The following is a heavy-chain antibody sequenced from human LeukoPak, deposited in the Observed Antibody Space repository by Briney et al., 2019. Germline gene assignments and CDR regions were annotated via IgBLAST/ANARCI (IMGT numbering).Heavy chain of an antibody. V-gene: IGHV3-7*01. Sequence: PGGSLRLSCAASGFGFSSYWMSWVRQAPGKGLEWVANIKGDGSDKYYVDSVEGRFTISRDNAKNSLYLQMNSLRAEDTAVYYCAREVVAVGQQLVLRYFDYWGQGTLVTVSS. D-gene: IGHD6-13*01. CDR3: AREVVAVGQQLVLRYFDY. J-gene: IGHJ4*02. CDR2: IKGDGSDK. CDR1: GFGFSSYW.